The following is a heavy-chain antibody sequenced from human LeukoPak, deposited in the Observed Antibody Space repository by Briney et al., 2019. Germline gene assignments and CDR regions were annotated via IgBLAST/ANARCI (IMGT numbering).Heavy chain of an antibody. J-gene: IGHJ3*02. V-gene: IGHV1-2*06. CDR2: INPNSGGT. Sequence: ALVKVSCKASGYTFTGYYMHWVRQAPGQGLEWMGRINPNSGGTNYAQKFQGRVTMTRDTSISTAYMELSRLRSDDTAVYYCARDEERSALDIWGQGTMVTVSS. D-gene: IGHD1-1*01. CDR3: ARDEERSALDI. CDR1: GYTFTGYY.